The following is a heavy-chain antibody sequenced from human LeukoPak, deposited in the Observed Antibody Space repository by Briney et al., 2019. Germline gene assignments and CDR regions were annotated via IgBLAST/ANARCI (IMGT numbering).Heavy chain of an antibody. Sequence: PGGSLRLSCSASGFTFSIYAMHWVRQAPGKGLEYVSAISSNGLNTYYADSVKGRFTISRDNSKNMLYLQMSSLRPEDTAVYYCVKCGDNDVPDYWGQGTLVTVSS. D-gene: IGHD2-21*01. V-gene: IGHV3-64D*06. CDR2: ISSNGLNT. CDR3: VKCGDNDVPDY. CDR1: GFTFSIYA. J-gene: IGHJ4*02.